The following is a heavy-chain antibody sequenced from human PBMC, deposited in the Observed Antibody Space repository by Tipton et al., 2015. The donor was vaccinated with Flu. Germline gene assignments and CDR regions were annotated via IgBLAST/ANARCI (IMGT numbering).Heavy chain of an antibody. D-gene: IGHD4-11*01. CDR2: IYYSGST. V-gene: IGHV4-59*08. CDR1: GGSISSYY. CDR3: ARRILADYSMGYYYYMDV. J-gene: IGHJ6*03. Sequence: TLSLTCTVSGGSISSYYWSWIRQPPGKGLEWIGYIYYSGSTNYNPSLKSRVTISVDTSKNQFSLKLSPVTAADTAVYYCARRILADYSMGYYYYMDVWGKGTTVTVSS.